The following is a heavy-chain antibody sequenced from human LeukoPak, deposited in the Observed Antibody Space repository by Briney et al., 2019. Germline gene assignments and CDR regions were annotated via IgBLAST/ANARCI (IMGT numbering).Heavy chain of an antibody. Sequence: SETLSLTCTVSGYSISSGYYWGWIRQPPGKGLEWIGSIYHSGSSYYNPSLKSRVTISVDTSKNQFSLKLSSVTAADTAVYYCARLGYCSGGSCRGRWFDPWGQGTLVTVSS. CDR2: IYHSGSS. D-gene: IGHD2-15*01. CDR1: GYSISSGYY. CDR3: ARLGYCSGGSCRGRWFDP. V-gene: IGHV4-38-2*02. J-gene: IGHJ5*02.